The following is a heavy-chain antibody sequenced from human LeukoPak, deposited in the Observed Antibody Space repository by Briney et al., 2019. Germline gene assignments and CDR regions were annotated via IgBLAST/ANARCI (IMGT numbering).Heavy chain of an antibody. Sequence: SETLSLTCSVSGVSISSYSWSWLRQAPGKGLEWVGYALYTGSTEYNPALKSRVTISLDTSNNQFSLRLSSVTAADTAVYYCARDNGYSYGIDYWGQGRLVTVSS. CDR3: ARDNGYSYGIDY. V-gene: IGHV4-59*01. CDR2: ALYTGST. J-gene: IGHJ4*02. CDR1: GVSISSYS. D-gene: IGHD5-18*01.